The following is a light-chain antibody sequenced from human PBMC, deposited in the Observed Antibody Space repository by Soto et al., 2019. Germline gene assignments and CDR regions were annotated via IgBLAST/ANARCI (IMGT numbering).Light chain of an antibody. CDR2: SSN. CDR1: SSNIGSNH. J-gene: IGLJ1*01. CDR3: AAWDDSLNGHV. Sequence: QSVLTQPPSASGTPGQRVTISCSGGSSNIGSNHVNWYQQLPGTAPKLLIYSSNQRPSGVPDRFSGSRSGTAASLAISGLQSEDETDYYCAAWDDSLNGHVFGTGTKVTVL. V-gene: IGLV1-44*01.